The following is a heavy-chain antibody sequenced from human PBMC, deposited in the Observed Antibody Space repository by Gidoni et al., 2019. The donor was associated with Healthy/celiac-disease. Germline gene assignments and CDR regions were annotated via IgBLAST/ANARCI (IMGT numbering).Heavy chain of an antibody. D-gene: IGHD6-19*01. CDR3: AKDGAGGWYYFDY. CDR1: SYG. Sequence: SYGMHWVRQAPGKGLEWVAVISYDGSNKYYADSVKGRFTISRDNSKNTLYLQMNSLRAEDTAVFYCAKDGAGGWYYFDYWGQGTLVTVS. CDR2: ISYDGSNK. V-gene: IGHV3-30*18. J-gene: IGHJ4*02.